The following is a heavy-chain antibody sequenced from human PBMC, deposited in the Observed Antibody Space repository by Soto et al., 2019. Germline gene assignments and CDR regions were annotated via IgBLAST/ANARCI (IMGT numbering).Heavy chain of an antibody. CDR2: ISAYNGNT. CDR1: GYTFTSYG. D-gene: IGHD1-26*01. J-gene: IGHJ6*02. V-gene: IGHV1-18*01. Sequence: QVQLVQSGAEVKKPGASVKVSCKASGYTFTSYGISWVRQAPGQGLEWMGWISAYNGNTNYAQKLQGRVTMTTDTSTSTAYMELRSLRYDDTAVYYCARVVVGANYYYYGMDVWGQGTTVTVSS. CDR3: ARVVVGANYYYYGMDV.